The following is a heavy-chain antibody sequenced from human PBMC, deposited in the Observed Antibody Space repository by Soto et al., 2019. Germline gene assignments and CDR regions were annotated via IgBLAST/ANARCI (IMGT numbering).Heavy chain of an antibody. CDR3: ARQRSLWTTVTNYYYYGMDV. J-gene: IGHJ6*02. CDR1: GGSISSGGYY. Sequence: SETLSLTCTVSGGSISSGGYYWSWIRQHPGKGLEWIGYIYYSGRTYYNPSLKSRVTISVDTSKNQFSLKLSSVTAADTAVYYCARQRSLWTTVTNYYYYGMDVWGQGTTVTVSS. V-gene: IGHV4-31*03. CDR2: IYYSGRT. D-gene: IGHD4-4*01.